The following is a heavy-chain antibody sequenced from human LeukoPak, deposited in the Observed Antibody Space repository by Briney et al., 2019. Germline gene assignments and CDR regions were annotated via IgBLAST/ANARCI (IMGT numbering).Heavy chain of an antibody. CDR2: IRYDGSDK. J-gene: IGHJ4*02. CDR1: GFTCSRYG. D-gene: IGHD3-9*01. V-gene: IGHV3-30*02. Sequence: GGSLRLSCAASGFTCSRYGMHWVRQAPGKGLEWVAFIRYDGSDKYYADSVKGRFTISRDNFKNTVYLQMNSLRAEDTAVYYCAKLQLYYDILTGPLVDYWGQGTLVTVSS. CDR3: AKLQLYYDILTGPLVDY.